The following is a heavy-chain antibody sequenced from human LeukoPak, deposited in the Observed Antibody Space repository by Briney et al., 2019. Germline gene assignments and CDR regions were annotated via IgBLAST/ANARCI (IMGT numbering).Heavy chain of an antibody. J-gene: IGHJ3*02. Sequence: GGSLRLSCAASGFTFSSYAMSWVRQAPGKGLEGVSAISGSGGSTYYADSVKGRFTISRDNSKNTLYLQMNSLRAEDTAVYYCAKVTYDFWSGYYGAFDIWGQGTMVTVSS. CDR3: AKVTYDFWSGYYGAFDI. D-gene: IGHD3-3*01. CDR2: ISGSGGST. CDR1: GFTFSSYA. V-gene: IGHV3-23*01.